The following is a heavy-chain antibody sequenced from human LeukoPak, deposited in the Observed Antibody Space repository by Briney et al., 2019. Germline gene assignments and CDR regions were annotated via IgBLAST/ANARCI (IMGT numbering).Heavy chain of an antibody. CDR1: GYTFTGYS. CDR2: INPNSGGT. D-gene: IGHD1-26*01. J-gene: IGHJ4*02. Sequence: GASVKVSCKASGYTFTGYSMHWVRQAPGPGLEWMGWINPNSGGTNYAQKFQGRVTMTRDTSISTAYMELSRLRSDDTAVYYCAREGRYSGSSSFDYWGQGTLVTVSS. CDR3: AREGRYSGSSSFDY. V-gene: IGHV1-2*02.